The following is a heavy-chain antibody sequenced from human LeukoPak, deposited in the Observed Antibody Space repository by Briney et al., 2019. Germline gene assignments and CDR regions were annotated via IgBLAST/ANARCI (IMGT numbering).Heavy chain of an antibody. Sequence: GGSLRLSCAASGFTVSSNYMSWVRQAPGKGLEWVSVIYSGGSTYYADSVKGRFTSSRDNSKNTLYLQMNSLRAEDTAVYYCARGTHYYDSSGYSAYWGQGTLVTVSS. D-gene: IGHD3-22*01. CDR3: ARGTHYYDSSGYSAY. J-gene: IGHJ4*02. CDR1: GFTVSSNY. CDR2: IYSGGST. V-gene: IGHV3-66*01.